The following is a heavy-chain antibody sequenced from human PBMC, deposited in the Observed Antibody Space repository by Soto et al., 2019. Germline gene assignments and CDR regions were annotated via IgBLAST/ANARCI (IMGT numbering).Heavy chain of an antibody. Sequence: GGSMRLSCAASGFTFSSYTMHWVRQAPGKGLERVALIPNDARYKHYADSVKGRSTSTRDNSKNTLYLQMNSLRAEDTSMYYCAREFLGGLDVWGQGTTVTVSS. CDR2: IPNDARYK. J-gene: IGHJ6*02. D-gene: IGHD7-27*01. CDR1: GFTFSSYT. CDR3: AREFLGGLDV. V-gene: IGHV3-30*04.